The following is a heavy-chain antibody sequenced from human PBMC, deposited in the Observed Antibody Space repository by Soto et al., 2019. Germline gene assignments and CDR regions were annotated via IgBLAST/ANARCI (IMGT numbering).Heavy chain of an antibody. Sequence: GGSLRLSCAASGFTFSSYAMSWVRQAPGKGLEWVSAISGSGGSTYYADSVKGRFTISRDNSKNTLYLQMNSLRAEDTSVYFCAKPGYSSGTHYFDYWGQGTLVTVSS. D-gene: IGHD6-19*01. V-gene: IGHV3-23*01. CDR1: GFTFSSYA. J-gene: IGHJ4*02. CDR2: ISGSGGST. CDR3: AKPGYSSGTHYFDY.